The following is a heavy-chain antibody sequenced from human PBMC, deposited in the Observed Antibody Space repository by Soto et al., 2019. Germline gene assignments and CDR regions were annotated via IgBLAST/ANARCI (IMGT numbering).Heavy chain of an antibody. CDR2: IYYSGST. CDR1: GGSISSGDYY. Sequence: PSETLSLTCPVSGGSISSGDYYWSWIRQPPGKGLEWIGYIYYSGSTYYNPSLKSRVTISVDTSKNQFSLKLSSVTAADTAVYYCARSPYYDFWSGSGLRAESYYYGMDVWGQGTTVTVSS. J-gene: IGHJ6*02. D-gene: IGHD3-3*01. V-gene: IGHV4-30-4*01. CDR3: ARSPYYDFWSGSGLRAESYYYGMDV.